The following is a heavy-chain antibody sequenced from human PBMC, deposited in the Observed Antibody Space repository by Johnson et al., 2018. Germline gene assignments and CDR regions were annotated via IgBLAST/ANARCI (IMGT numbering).Heavy chain of an antibody. Sequence: VQLVQSGGGLVQPGGSLRLSCAASGFTISSYWMTWVRQAPGKGLEWVANIKQDGSEKYYVESVKGRFTISRDNPNNSLYLQMNSLRAEGPAVCYWARRYNWNDDSRMADVCDIWGQGTMVTVSS. CDR3: ARRYNWNDDSRMADVCDI. CDR2: IKQDGSEK. D-gene: IGHD1-1*01. V-gene: IGHV3-7*01. CDR1: GFTISSYW. J-gene: IGHJ3*02.